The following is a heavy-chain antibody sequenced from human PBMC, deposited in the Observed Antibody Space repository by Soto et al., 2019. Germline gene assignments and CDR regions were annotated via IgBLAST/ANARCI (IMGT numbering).Heavy chain of an antibody. CDR2: IGDGGETI. J-gene: IGHJ4*02. CDR1: GLTFSHHA. CDR3: ARMRTPSVWGDFGY. D-gene: IGHD3-16*01. Sequence: EVQMLESGGGLVQPGGSLRLSCAAPGLTFSHHAMSWVRQSPERGLEWVSSIGDGGETIYYAASVRGRFTVSRDYSKSILYLQMNNLRAEDTAVYYCARMRTPSVWGDFGYWGRGTLVTVSS. V-gene: IGHV3-23*01.